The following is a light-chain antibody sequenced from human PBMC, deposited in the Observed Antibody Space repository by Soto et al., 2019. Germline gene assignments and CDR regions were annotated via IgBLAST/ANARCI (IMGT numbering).Light chain of an antibody. Sequence: QSALTQPPSASGSPGQSVTIPCTGTSSDVGAYNFVSWYQHRPGSPPKLIIYDVNERPSGVPDRFSASKSGNTASLTVSGLQAEDEADYYSCSYAGSENWVFGAGTKLTVL. J-gene: IGLJ3*02. CDR2: DVN. CDR3: CSYAGSENWV. CDR1: SSDVGAYNF. V-gene: IGLV2-8*01.